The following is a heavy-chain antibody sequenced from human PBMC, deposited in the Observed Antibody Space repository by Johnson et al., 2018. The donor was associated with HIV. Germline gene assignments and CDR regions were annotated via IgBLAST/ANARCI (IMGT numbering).Heavy chain of an antibody. CDR2: ISYDGGNK. Sequence: QMQLVESGGGVVQPGRSLRLSCAASGFTFSSYGMHWVRQAPAKGLEWVAVISYDGGNKYYADSVKGRFTISRDNSMNTLYLQMNSLRAEDTAVYYCAKWSRVGATFSDAFDIWGQGTMVTVSS. CDR3: AKWSRVGATFSDAFDI. V-gene: IGHV3-30*18. J-gene: IGHJ3*02. CDR1: GFTFSSYG. D-gene: IGHD1-26*01.